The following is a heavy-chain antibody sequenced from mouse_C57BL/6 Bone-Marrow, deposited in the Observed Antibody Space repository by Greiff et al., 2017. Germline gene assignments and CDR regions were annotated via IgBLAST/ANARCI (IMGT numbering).Heavy chain of an antibody. Sequence: QVQLQQPGAELVRPGSSVKLSCKASGYTFTSYWMHWVKQRPIQGLEWIGNIDPSDSETHYNQKFKDKATLTVDKSSSTAYMQLSSLTSEDSAVYYCARGSNGDWVWFADWGQGTLVTVSA. J-gene: IGHJ3*01. CDR1: GYTFTSYW. CDR2: IDPSDSET. D-gene: IGHD2-13*01. V-gene: IGHV1-52*01. CDR3: ARGSNGDWVWFAD.